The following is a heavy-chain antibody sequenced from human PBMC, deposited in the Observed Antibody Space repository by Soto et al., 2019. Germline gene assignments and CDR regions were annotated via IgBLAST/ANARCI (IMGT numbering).Heavy chain of an antibody. J-gene: IGHJ3*02. D-gene: IGHD1-1*01. Sequence: ITLKESGPTLVNPTQTLTLTCTFSGFPLSTSGLGVGWIRQPPGKALGWLGIIYWYDDNPYSPSLRSRFTINKDTSKNQVFLTIPNTHPVDTATCHCAQAYKNNWFNNGSDILGQGTIGSVS. CDR3: AQAYKNNWFNNGSDI. CDR1: GFPLSTSGLG. CDR2: IYWYDDN. V-gene: IGHV2-5*01.